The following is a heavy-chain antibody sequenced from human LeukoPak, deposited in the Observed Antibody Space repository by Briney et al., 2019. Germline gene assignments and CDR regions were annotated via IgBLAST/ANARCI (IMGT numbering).Heavy chain of an antibody. D-gene: IGHD4-17*01. J-gene: IGHJ4*02. Sequence: GGSLRLSCAASGFTFSSYEMNWVRQAPGQGLEWVSYISRSGSNKHYADSVKGRFTISRDNAKNSLYLQMNSLRAEDTAVYYCARDFGSTTVAPDYFDYWGQGTLVTVSS. CDR3: ARDFGSTTVAPDYFDY. CDR2: ISRSGSNK. V-gene: IGHV3-48*03. CDR1: GFTFSSYE.